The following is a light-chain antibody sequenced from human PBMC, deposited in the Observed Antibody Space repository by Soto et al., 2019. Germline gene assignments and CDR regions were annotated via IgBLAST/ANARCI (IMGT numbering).Light chain of an antibody. CDR2: GAS. CDR3: KPYNNWPPDRT. CDR1: QSVSSN. V-gene: IGKV3-15*01. Sequence: EIVMTQSPATLSVSPGERATLSCRASQSVSSNLAWYQQKPGQAPRLLIYGASTRATGIPARFSGSGSGTEFTLTISSLQSEDFAIYFCKPYNNWPPDRTFGQGTKVEIK. J-gene: IGKJ1*01.